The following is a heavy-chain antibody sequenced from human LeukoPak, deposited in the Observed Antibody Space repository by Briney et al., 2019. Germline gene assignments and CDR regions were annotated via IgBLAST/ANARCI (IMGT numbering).Heavy chain of an antibody. J-gene: IGHJ3*02. CDR2: RSYDGSKK. CDR3: AKEYDRVHDAFDI. Sequence: PGGSLRLSCVVSRFTLRSNHWVRQAPGKGLEWVAVRSYDGSKKYYADSVKGRFTISRDSSKNTLSLQMNSLRAEDTAVYYCAKEYDRVHDAFDIWGQGTMVTVSS. CDR1: RFTLRSN. V-gene: IGHV3-30*18. D-gene: IGHD3-9*01.